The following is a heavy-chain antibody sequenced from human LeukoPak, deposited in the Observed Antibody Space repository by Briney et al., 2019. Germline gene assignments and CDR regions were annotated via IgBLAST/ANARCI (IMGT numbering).Heavy chain of an antibody. CDR2: IGGSGGST. D-gene: IGHD3-22*01. CDR3: AKARYYYNTSD. J-gene: IGHJ4*02. Sequence: GGSLRLSCAASGFTFSSYAMSWVRQAPGKGLEWVSGIGGSGGSTYYADSVKGRFTISRENSKNTLYLQMNSLRTEDTAVYYCAKARYYYNTSDWGQGTLVTVSS. V-gene: IGHV3-23*01. CDR1: GFTFSSYA.